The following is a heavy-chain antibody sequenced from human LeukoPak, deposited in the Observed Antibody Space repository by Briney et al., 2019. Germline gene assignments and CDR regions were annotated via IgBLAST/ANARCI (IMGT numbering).Heavy chain of an antibody. J-gene: IGHJ4*02. CDR2: IKSRTDGGTT. CDR3: ATEFYSNGYNF. D-gene: IGHD5-24*01. CDR1: GFTFSSAW. V-gene: IGHV3-15*01. Sequence: GGSLRLSCPGSGFTFSSAWMTWVRQIPGKGLERVGHIKSRTDGGTTDYAAPVKGRFTISRDDSKNTVYLQMNSLKTEDSAVYFCATEFYSNGYNFWGQGTLVIVSS.